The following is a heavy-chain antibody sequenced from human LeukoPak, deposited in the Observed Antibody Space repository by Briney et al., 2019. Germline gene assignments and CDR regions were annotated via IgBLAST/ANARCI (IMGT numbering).Heavy chain of an antibody. Sequence: SQTLSLTCTVSGGSISSGGYYWSWIRQPAGKGLEWIGRTYTSGSTNYNPSLKSRVTIPVDTSKNQFSLKLSSVTAADTAVYYCARLRLSSGWYLDYWGQGTLVTVSS. V-gene: IGHV4-61*02. J-gene: IGHJ4*02. CDR3: ARLRLSSGWYLDY. CDR1: GGSISSGGYY. D-gene: IGHD6-19*01. CDR2: TYTSGST.